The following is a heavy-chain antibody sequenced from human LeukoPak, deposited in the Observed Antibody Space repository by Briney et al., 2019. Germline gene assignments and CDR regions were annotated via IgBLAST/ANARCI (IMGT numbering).Heavy chain of an antibody. Sequence: PGGSLRLSCAASELTFSSYGMRWVRQAPGKGLEWVSGINESGSRTYYADSVKGRFTISRDNSKNTLYLQLNSLRAEDTAVYYCARDWSRFGELLYYWGQGTLVTVSS. V-gene: IGHV3-23*01. CDR2: INESGSRT. J-gene: IGHJ4*02. CDR3: ARDWSRFGELLYY. CDR1: ELTFSSYG. D-gene: IGHD3-10*01.